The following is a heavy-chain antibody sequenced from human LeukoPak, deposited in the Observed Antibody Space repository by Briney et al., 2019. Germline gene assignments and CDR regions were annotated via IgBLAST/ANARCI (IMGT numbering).Heavy chain of an antibody. CDR2: FSATDGSA. J-gene: IGHJ3*01. Sequence: GGSLRLSCAVSGFTVSSYGMTWVRQAPGKGLEWVSAFSATDGSAQYAESGKGRFTISRDNSKNSLYLQMNSLRDEDTAVYYCAKARIAAAGTGAFDVWGQGTMVTVSS. D-gene: IGHD6-13*01. CDR1: GFTVSSYG. V-gene: IGHV3-23*01. CDR3: AKARIAAAGTGAFDV.